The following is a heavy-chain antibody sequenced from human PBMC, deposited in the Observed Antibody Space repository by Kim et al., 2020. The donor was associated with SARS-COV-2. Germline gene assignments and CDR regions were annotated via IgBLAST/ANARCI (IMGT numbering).Heavy chain of an antibody. CDR3: TRDRYYGMDV. V-gene: IGHV3-74*01. CDR2: SNM. J-gene: IGHJ6*02. Sequence: SNMANADPGNGQFTLSRANAKNTLYLQMNSLRPEDTAVYYCTRDRYYGMDVWGQGTTVIVSS.